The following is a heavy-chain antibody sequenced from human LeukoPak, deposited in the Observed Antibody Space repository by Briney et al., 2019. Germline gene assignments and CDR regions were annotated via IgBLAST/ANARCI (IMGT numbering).Heavy chain of an antibody. D-gene: IGHD3-9*01. CDR1: GGSISSYY. J-gene: IGHJ4*02. CDR2: IYTSGST. CDR3: ARLNRLGDYDILTGYSLASYYFDY. Sequence: KASETLSLTCTVSGGSISSYYWSWIRQPPGKGLEWIGYIYTSGSTNYNPSLKSRVTISVDTSKNQFSLKLSSVTAADTAVYYCARLNRLGDYDILTGYSLASYYFDYWGQGTLVTVSS. V-gene: IGHV4-4*09.